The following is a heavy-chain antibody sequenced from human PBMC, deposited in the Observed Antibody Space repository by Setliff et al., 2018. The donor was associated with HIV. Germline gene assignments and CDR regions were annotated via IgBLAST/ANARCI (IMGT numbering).Heavy chain of an antibody. CDR3: ARHGAFYYYYYMDV. J-gene: IGHJ6*03. V-gene: IGHV4-39*01. CDR2: IDYNEIT. CDR1: GGSFSGYY. Sequence: PSETLSLTCAVYGGSFSGYYWAWIRQPPGKGLEWIGSIDYNEITYYNPSLKSRVTLSVDTSKNQFSLNLSSVTAADTAVYYCARHGAFYYYYYMDVWGKGTTVTVSS.